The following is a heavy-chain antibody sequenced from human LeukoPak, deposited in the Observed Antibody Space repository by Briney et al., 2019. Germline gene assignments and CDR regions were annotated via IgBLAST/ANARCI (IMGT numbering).Heavy chain of an antibody. J-gene: IGHJ4*02. V-gene: IGHV1-69*05. CDR1: GGTFSSYA. CDR2: TIPIFGTA. D-gene: IGHD3-9*01. Sequence: GASVKVSCKASGGTFSSYAISWVRQAPGQGLEWMGGTIPIFGTANYAQKFQGRVTITTDESTSTAYMELSSLRSEDTAVYYCARGDRSGYYFGYWGQGTLVTVSS. CDR3: ARGDRSGYYFGY.